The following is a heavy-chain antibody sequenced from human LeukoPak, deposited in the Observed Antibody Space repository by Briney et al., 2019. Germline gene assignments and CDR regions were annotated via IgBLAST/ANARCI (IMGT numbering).Heavy chain of an antibody. V-gene: IGHV1-2*06. CDR1: GYTFTGYY. Sequence: ASVKVSCKASGYTFTGYYMHWVRQAPGQGLEWMGRINPNSGGTNYAQKFQGRVTMTRDTSISTAYMELSRLRSDDTAVYYCAREFYDSSGYYYSHLDYWGQGTLVTFSS. CDR3: AREFYDSSGYYYSHLDY. D-gene: IGHD3-22*01. J-gene: IGHJ4*02. CDR2: INPNSGGT.